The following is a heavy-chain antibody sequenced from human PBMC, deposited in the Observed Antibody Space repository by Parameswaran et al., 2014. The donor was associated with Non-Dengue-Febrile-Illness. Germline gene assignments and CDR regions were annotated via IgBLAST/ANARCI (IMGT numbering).Heavy chain of an antibody. CDR3: ARETIFGVYYYYYGMDV. V-gene: IGHV1-2*02. CDR2: INPNSGGT. Sequence: WVRQAPGQGLEWMGWINPNSGGTNYAQKFQGRVTMTRDTSISTAYMELSRLRSDDTAVYYCARETIFGVYYYYYGMDVWGQGTTVTVSS. J-gene: IGHJ6*02. D-gene: IGHD3-3*01.